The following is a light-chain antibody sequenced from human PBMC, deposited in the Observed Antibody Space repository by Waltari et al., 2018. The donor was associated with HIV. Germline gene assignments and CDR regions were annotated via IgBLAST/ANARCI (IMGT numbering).Light chain of an antibody. V-gene: IGKV3-15*01. Sequence: EIVMTQSPATLSVSLGERATLSCRASQSVSSNLAWYQQKPGQAPRLLIYGASTRATGIPARFSGSGSGTEFTLTISSLQSEDFAVYYCQQYNNWTFGQGTKVEIK. CDR3: QQYNNWT. CDR1: QSVSSN. CDR2: GAS. J-gene: IGKJ1*01.